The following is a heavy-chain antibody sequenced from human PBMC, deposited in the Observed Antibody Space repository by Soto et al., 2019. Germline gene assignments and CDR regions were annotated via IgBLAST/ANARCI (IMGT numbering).Heavy chain of an antibody. D-gene: IGHD2-15*01. J-gene: IGHJ3*02. CDR3: ARGIVVEAVTGDAFDI. CDR1: GGSISSGGYY. V-gene: IGHV4-31*03. Sequence: PSETLSLTCTVSGGSISSGGYYWSWIRQHPGKGLEWIGYIYYSGSTYYNPSLKSRVTISVDTSTNQFSLKLSSVTAADTAVYYCARGIVVEAVTGDAFDIWGQGIMVTVSS. CDR2: IYYSGST.